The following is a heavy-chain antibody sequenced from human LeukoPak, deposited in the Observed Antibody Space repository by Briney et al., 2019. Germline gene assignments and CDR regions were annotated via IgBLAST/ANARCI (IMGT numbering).Heavy chain of an antibody. CDR3: ARPRRILYYFDY. CDR2: INHSGST. J-gene: IGHJ4*02. D-gene: IGHD2-15*01. CDR1: GGSFSGYY. V-gene: IGHV4-34*01. Sequence: SETLSLTCAVYGGSFSGYYWSWIRQPPGKGLEWIGEINHSGSTNYNPSLKSRVTISVDTSKNQFSLKLSSVTAADTAVYYCARPRRILYYFDYWGQGTLVTVSS.